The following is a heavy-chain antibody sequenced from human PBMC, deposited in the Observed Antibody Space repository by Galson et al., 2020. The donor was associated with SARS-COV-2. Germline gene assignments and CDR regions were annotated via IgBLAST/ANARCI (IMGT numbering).Heavy chain of an antibody. J-gene: IGHJ5*02. Sequence: ASVKVSCKVSGYTLTELSMHWVRQAPGKGLEWMGGFDPEDGETIYAQKFQGRVTMTEDTSTDTAYMELSSLRTEDTAVYYCATSPAQQLLGWFDPWGQGTLVTVSS. CDR3: ATSPAQQLLGWFDP. V-gene: IGHV1-24*01. D-gene: IGHD6-13*01. CDR1: GYTLTELS. CDR2: FDPEDGET.